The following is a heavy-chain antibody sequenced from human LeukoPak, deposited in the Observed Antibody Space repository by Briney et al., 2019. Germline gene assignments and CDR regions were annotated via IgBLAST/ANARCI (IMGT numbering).Heavy chain of an antibody. J-gene: IGHJ4*02. CDR1: GFTVSSNY. Sequence: AESLTLSCAASGFTVSSNYMSWVRHRPGKGLEWVSFMYSGGSTYYPDTVKGRFPISRDNSKTTLYLKMNRLRAEDTAVYYCAKVGLLWFGELLSWGQGNLVTVSS. CDR3: AKVGLLWFGELLS. CDR2: MYSGGST. V-gene: IGHV3-53*05. D-gene: IGHD3-10*01.